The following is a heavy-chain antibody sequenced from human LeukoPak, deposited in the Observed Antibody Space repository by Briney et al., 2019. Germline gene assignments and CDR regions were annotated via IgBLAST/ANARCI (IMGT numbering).Heavy chain of an antibody. CDR1: GGSISSYY. D-gene: IGHD5-18*01. V-gene: IGHV4-59*08. Sequence: SDTLSLTCTVSGGSISSYYWSWLRQPPGKGLEWIGYIYYSWSTNYNPSLKSRVTISVDTSKNQFSLKLSSVTAADTAVYYCARHMGLGYSYGYPYFDYWGQGTLVTVSS. J-gene: IGHJ4*02. CDR3: ARHMGLGYSYGYPYFDY. CDR2: IYYSWST.